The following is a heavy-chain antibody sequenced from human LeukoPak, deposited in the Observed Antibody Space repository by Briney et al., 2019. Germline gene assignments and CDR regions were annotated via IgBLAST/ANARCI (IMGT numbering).Heavy chain of an antibody. Sequence: GPSVKVSCKASGYTFTGYYMHWVRQAPGQGLEWMGWINPNSGGTNYAQKFQGRVTMTRDTSISTAYMELSRLRSDDTAVYYCARAWGVTTYWYGGGYNWFDPWGQGTLVTVSS. CDR3: ARAWGVTTYWYGGGYNWFDP. J-gene: IGHJ5*02. V-gene: IGHV1-2*02. CDR1: GYTFTGYY. D-gene: IGHD2/OR15-2a*01. CDR2: INPNSGGT.